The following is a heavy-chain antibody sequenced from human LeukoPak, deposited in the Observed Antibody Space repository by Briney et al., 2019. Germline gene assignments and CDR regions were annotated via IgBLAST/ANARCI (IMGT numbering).Heavy chain of an antibody. D-gene: IGHD3-10*01. CDR3: ATARHSPRPYYGSYFDY. J-gene: IGHJ4*02. Sequence: ASVKVSCKVSGYTLTELSMHWVRQAPGKGLEWMGGFGPEDGETIYAQKFQGRVTMTEDTSTDTAYMEMSSLRSEDTAVYYCATARHSPRPYYGSYFDYCGQGTLVTVSS. V-gene: IGHV1-24*01. CDR1: GYTLTELS. CDR2: FGPEDGET.